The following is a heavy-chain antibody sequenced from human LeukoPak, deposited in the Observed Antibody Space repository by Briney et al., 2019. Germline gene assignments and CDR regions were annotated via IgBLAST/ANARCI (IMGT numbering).Heavy chain of an antibody. CDR1: GFTLSTYA. D-gene: IGHD6-13*01. J-gene: IGHJ4*02. CDR3: AKDRDSSSYDY. V-gene: IGHV3-30*04. CDR2: ISDDGRHN. Sequence: LAGGSLRLSCAASGFTLSTYAMNWVRQAPGKGLEWVAVISDDGRHNYYADSVKGRFTISRDNSKSTLYLQMNSLRAEDTAVYYCAKDRDSSSYDYWGQGTLVTVSS.